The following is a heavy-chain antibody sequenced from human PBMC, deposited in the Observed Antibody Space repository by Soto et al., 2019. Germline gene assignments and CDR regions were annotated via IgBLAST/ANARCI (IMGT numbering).Heavy chain of an antibody. Sequence: SETLSLTCAVYGGSFSGYYWSWIRQPPGKGLEWIGEINHSGSTSYNPSLKSRVTISVDTSKNQFSLRLSSVTAADTAVYYCARKACSGGSCKPRYYYYYMDVWGKGTPVTVSS. CDR1: GGSFSGYY. CDR2: INHSGST. CDR3: ARKACSGGSCKPRYYYYYMDV. J-gene: IGHJ6*03. D-gene: IGHD2-15*01. V-gene: IGHV4-34*01.